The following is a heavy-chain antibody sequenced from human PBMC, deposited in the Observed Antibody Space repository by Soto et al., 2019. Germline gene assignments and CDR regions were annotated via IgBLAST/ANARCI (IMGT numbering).Heavy chain of an antibody. CDR1: GGSISSSNW. Sequence: SETLSLTCAVSGGSISSSNWWSWVRQPPGKGLEWIGEIYHSGSTNYNPSLKSRVTISVDKSKNQFSLKLSSVTAADTAVYYCASFGVWDIVGATYYWGQGTLVTVSS. D-gene: IGHD1-26*01. V-gene: IGHV4-4*02. CDR2: IYHSGST. CDR3: ASFGVWDIVGATYY. J-gene: IGHJ4*02.